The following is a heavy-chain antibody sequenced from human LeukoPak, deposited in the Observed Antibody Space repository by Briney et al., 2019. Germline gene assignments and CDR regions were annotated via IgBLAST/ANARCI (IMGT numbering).Heavy chain of an antibody. CDR2: INAGNGNT. J-gene: IGHJ5*02. Sequence: ASVKVSFTASGYTFTSYAMHWVRQAPGQRLEWMGWINAGNGNTKYSQEFQGRVTITRDTPASTAYMELSSLRSEDMAVYYCARGPYGSGRYNWFDPWGQGTLVTVSS. D-gene: IGHD3-10*01. CDR1: GYTFTSYA. CDR3: ARGPYGSGRYNWFDP. V-gene: IGHV1-3*03.